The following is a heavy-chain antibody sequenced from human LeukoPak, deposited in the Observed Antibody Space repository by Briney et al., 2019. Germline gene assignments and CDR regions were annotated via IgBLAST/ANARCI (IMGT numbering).Heavy chain of an antibody. CDR3: TPEPIQLWLPHSSVPPSDDY. J-gene: IGHJ4*02. V-gene: IGHV3-15*01. D-gene: IGHD5-18*01. CDR1: GFTFSNAW. CDR2: IKSKTDGCTT. Sequence: GGSLRLSCAASGFTFSNAWMSWVRQAPGKGLEWVGRIKSKTDGCTTDYAAPVKGRFTISRDDSKNTLYLQMNSLKTEDTAVYYCTPEPIQLWLPHSSVPPSDDYWGQGTLVTVSS.